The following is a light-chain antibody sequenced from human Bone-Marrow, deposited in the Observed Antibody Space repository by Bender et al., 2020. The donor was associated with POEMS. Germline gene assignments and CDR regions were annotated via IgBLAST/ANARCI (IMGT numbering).Light chain of an antibody. CDR3: AEWQTCLRGSM. Sequence: QSVLTQPPSASGTPGQRVTISCSGSNSNIGTNAVNWYQQFPGTAPILLIYSDNQRPSGVPDRFYAFKSDTSASLAISELQSEDEADYYCAEWQTCLRGSMFDRGTKLTVL. J-gene: IGLJ3*02. V-gene: IGLV1-44*01. CDR1: NSNIGTNA. CDR2: SDN.